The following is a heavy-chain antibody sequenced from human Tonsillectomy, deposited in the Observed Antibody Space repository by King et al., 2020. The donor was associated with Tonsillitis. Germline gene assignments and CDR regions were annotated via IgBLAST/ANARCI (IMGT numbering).Heavy chain of an antibody. Sequence: VQLVESGGGVVRPGGSLRLSCAASGFTFDDYGMSWVRQAPGKGLEWVSGINWNGGSTGYADSVKGRFTISRDNAKNSLYLQMNSLRAEDTALYYCAREGHDFWSGYQPNNWFDPWGQGTLVTVSS. D-gene: IGHD3-3*01. CDR1: GFTFDDYG. V-gene: IGHV3-20*04. CDR2: INWNGGST. J-gene: IGHJ5*02. CDR3: AREGHDFWSGYQPNNWFDP.